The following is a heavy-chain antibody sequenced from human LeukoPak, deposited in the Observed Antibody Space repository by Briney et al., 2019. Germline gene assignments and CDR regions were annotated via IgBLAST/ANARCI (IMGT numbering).Heavy chain of an antibody. Sequence: GGSLRLSCAASGFTFSNYGMNWVRQAPGKGLEWLSFVSYSSSSLYYADSVKGRFTISRDNAKNLLYLQLSSLRAEDTAVYYCAKPAATQCSSTSCSALDHWGQGTLVTVSS. CDR2: VSYSSSSL. CDR3: AKPAATQCSSTSCSALDH. CDR1: GFTFSNYG. D-gene: IGHD2-2*01. V-gene: IGHV3-48*01. J-gene: IGHJ4*02.